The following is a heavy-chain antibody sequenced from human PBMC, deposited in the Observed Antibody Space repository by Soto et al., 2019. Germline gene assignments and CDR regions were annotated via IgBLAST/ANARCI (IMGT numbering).Heavy chain of an antibody. V-gene: IGHV5-51*01. Sequence: GESLKISCKGSGYSFTSYWIGWVRQMPGKGLEWMGIIYPGDSDTRYSPSFQGQVTISADKSISTAYLQWSSLKASDTAMYYCARLRDYVWGSYRPDILDYWGQGTLVTAPQ. CDR2: IYPGDSDT. CDR3: ARLRDYVWGSYRPDILDY. D-gene: IGHD3-16*02. CDR1: GYSFTSYW. J-gene: IGHJ4*02.